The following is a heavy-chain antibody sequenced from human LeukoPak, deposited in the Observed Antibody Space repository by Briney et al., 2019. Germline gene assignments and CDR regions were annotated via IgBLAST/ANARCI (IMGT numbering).Heavy chain of an antibody. Sequence: SETPSLTCTVSGGSIISSSYYWGWIRQPPGKGLEWIGSFYYSGSTYYNPSLKSRVTISVDTSKNQFSLKLSSVTAADTAVYYCARRLAAAASPYYYDSSGGFDYWGQGTLVTVSS. V-gene: IGHV4-39*07. D-gene: IGHD3-22*01. CDR1: GGSIISSSYY. CDR2: FYYSGST. CDR3: ARRLAAAASPYYYDSSGGFDY. J-gene: IGHJ4*02.